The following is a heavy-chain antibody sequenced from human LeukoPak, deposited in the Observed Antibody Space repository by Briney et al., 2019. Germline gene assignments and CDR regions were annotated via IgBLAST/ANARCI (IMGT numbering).Heavy chain of an antibody. D-gene: IGHD6-19*01. J-gene: IGHJ4*02. CDR2: IKYDGNEK. Sequence: PGGSLRLSCAASGFTFSVSWMSWVRQAPGKGLEWVANIKYDGNEKYYVDSVKGRFTISRDNSKNTLYLQMNSLRVEDTAVYYCAKVRWDNSGWYYLDNWGQGTLVTVSS. CDR3: AKVRWDNSGWYYLDN. V-gene: IGHV3-7*01. CDR1: GFTFSVSW.